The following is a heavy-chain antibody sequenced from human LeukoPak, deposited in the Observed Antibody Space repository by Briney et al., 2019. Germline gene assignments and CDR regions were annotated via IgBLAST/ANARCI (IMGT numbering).Heavy chain of an antibody. V-gene: IGHV4-30-2*01. CDR1: GGSTGGGDYSISSGGYY. D-gene: IGHD2/OR15-2a*01. CDR3: ARIHFQFYYMDV. Sequence: SRTLSLTCSVSGGSTGGGDYSISSGGYYWSWVRQPPGKGLEWIGHIHQRGSTYYNPSLTSRVTISVDRPKNQVSLKLIAMTAADTAVYYCARIHFQFYYMDVWGKGTTVTVSS. CDR2: IHQRGST. J-gene: IGHJ6*03.